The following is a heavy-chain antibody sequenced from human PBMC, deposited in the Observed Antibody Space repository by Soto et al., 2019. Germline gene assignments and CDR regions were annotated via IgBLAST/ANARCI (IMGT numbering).Heavy chain of an antibody. J-gene: IGHJ6*02. V-gene: IGHV3-21*01. CDR1: GFTFSSYS. CDR3: ARIYCSSTSCFYYYYYYYIDF. Sequence: GGSLRLSCAASGFTFSSYSMNWVRQAPGKXLEWVSSISSSSSYIYYADSVKGRFTISRDNAKNSLYLQMNSLRAEDTAVYYCARIYCSSTSCFYYYYYYYIDFWGQGTPVTVSS. D-gene: IGHD2-2*01. CDR2: ISSSSSYI.